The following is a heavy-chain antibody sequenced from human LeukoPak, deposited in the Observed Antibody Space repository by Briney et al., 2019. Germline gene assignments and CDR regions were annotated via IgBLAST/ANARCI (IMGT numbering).Heavy chain of an antibody. CDR1: GFTFDDYA. J-gene: IGHJ4*02. D-gene: IGHD3-22*01. CDR2: ISWNSGSI. V-gene: IGHV3-9*01. Sequence: GGSLRLSCAASGFTFDDYAMHWVRQAPGKGLEWVSGISWNSGSIGYADSVKGRFTISRDNAKNSLYLQMNSLRAEDTAVYHCARAESGGYYKKKPFDFWGQGTLVTVSS. CDR3: ARAESGGYYKKKPFDF.